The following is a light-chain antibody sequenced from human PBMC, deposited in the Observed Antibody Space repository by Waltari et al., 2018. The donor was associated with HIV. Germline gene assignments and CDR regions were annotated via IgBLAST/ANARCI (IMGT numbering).Light chain of an antibody. V-gene: IGLV1-40*01. CDR3: QSYDSRQSGFWV. CDR2: GNT. J-gene: IGLJ3*02. CDR1: SPNIGAGYD. Sequence: QSVLTQPPSVSGAPGQRVTLSCTGSSPNIGAGYDVHRSQQLPGTAPKLLIYGNTNRPSGVSDRFSGSKSGTSASLAITGLQAEDEADYYCQSYDSRQSGFWVFGGGTTLTVL.